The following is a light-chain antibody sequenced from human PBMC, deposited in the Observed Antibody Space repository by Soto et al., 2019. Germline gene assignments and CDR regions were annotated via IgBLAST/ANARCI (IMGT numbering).Light chain of an antibody. J-gene: IGKJ2*01. CDR3: QQFGSSIPHT. CDR1: QVIGSRY. V-gene: IGKV3-20*01. CDR2: AAS. Sequence: EIVMTQSPGTLSLSPGERATISCRASQVIGSRYLAWYHQKSGQAPRLLIYAASSRATGIPDRFSGSGSGTDFTLTISRLEPEGFGVYYCQQFGSSIPHTFGQGTKLEIK.